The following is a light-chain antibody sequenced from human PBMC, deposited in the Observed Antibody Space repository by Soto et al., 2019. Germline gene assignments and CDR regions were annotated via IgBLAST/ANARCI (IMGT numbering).Light chain of an antibody. CDR1: QSISSF. CDR3: QQYNSYSGT. J-gene: IGKJ1*01. CDR2: KAS. Sequence: DIQMTQSPSTLSASVGDRVTITCRASQSISSFLAWYQQKPGKAPNLLIYKASSLESGVPSRFSGSGSGTEFTLTISSLQPDDFATYYCQQYNSYSGTFGQGTRVEIK. V-gene: IGKV1-5*03.